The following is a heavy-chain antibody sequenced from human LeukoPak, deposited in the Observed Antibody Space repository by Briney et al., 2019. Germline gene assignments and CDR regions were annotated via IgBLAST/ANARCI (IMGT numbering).Heavy chain of an antibody. D-gene: IGHD3-22*01. J-gene: IGHJ4*02. V-gene: IGHV3-23*01. CDR2: INGSGGST. Sequence: GSLRLSLAASGFTLNSYALSWVRQGPGKGLELVPAINGSGGSTYYADSVKGRFTISRDNSKNTLYLQMNSLRAEDTAVYYCAKDYYDSSGYYSRVDRFDYWGQGTLVTVSS. CDR3: AKDYYDSSGYYSRVDRFDY. CDR1: GFTLNSYA.